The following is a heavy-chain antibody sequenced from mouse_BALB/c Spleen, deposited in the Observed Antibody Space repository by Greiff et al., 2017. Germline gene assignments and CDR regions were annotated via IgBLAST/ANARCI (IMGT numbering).Heavy chain of an antibody. CDR3: ASRPAY. J-gene: IGHJ3*01. Sequence: EVQGVESGAELVKPGASVKLSCTASGFNIKDTYMHWVKQRPEQGLEWIGRIDPANGNTKYDPKFQGKATITADTSSNTAYLQLSSLTSEDTAVYYCASRPAYWGQGTLVTVSA. CDR1: GFNIKDTY. CDR2: IDPANGNT. V-gene: IGHV14-3*02. D-gene: IGHD3-2*02.